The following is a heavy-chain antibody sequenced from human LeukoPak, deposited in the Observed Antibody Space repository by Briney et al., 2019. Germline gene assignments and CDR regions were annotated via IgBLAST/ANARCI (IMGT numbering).Heavy chain of an antibody. D-gene: IGHD1/OR15-1a*01. CDR1: GFTFSSYA. Sequence: GGSLRLSCATSGFTFSSYAMSWVRQAPGKGLEWASGINWSGGRTGYGDSLKGRFTISRDNAKNTLYLQMNSLRAEDTALYYCARDLTRTDNWGQGTLVTVSS. V-gene: IGHV3-20*04. J-gene: IGHJ4*02. CDR2: INWSGGRT. CDR3: ARDLTRTDN.